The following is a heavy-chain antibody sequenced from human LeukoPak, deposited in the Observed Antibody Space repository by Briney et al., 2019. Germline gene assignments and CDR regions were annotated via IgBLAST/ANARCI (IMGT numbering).Heavy chain of an antibody. D-gene: IGHD3-9*01. CDR2: IFYSGNT. V-gene: IGHV4-39*07. Sequence: PSETLSLTCTVSSGSISNSHYYWAWVRQPPGKGLEWLGSIFYSGNTHYNPSLKSPVTISIDTSKNQFSLKVSSVTAADTAIYYCARDLSFDWFPYYFDYWGQGILVTVSS. CDR1: SGSISNSHYY. CDR3: ARDLSFDWFPYYFDY. J-gene: IGHJ4*02.